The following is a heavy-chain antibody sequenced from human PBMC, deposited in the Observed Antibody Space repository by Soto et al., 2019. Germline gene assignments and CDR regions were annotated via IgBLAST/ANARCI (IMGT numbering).Heavy chain of an antibody. CDR1: GFTVSSNY. V-gene: IGHV3-53*01. J-gene: IGHJ6*02. Sequence: EVQLVESGGGLIQPGGSLRLSCAASGFTVSSNYMSWVRQAPGKGLEWVAVIYSGGSTYYADSVKGRFTISRDNSKNTLYLKMNRRRAEDTAVYYCARDRARLYGMDVWGQGTTVTVSS. D-gene: IGHD3-10*01. CDR2: IYSGGST. CDR3: ARDRARLYGMDV.